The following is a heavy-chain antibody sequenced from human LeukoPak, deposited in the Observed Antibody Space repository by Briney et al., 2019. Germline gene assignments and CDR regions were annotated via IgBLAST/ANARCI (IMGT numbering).Heavy chain of an antibody. CDR3: VREGQGYNYDVFDY. J-gene: IGHJ4*02. CDR2: IYYSGST. CDR1: GGSISGSSYY. V-gene: IGHV4-39*02. Sequence: SETLSLTCTVSGGSISGSSYYWGWIRQPPGKGLEWIGSIYYSGSTYYNPSLKSRVTISVDTSKNQFSLQLNSVTPEDTAVYFCVREGQGYNYDVFDYWGQGILVTVSS. D-gene: IGHD5-18*01.